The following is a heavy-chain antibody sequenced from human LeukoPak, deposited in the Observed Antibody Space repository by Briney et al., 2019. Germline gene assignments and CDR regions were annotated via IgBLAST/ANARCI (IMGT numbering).Heavy chain of an antibody. J-gene: IGHJ5*01. V-gene: IGHV4-59*01. CDR3: ARHLYSGPLDS. Sequence: PSETLSLTCTVSGGSISSYYWSWIRQPPGKGLEWIGYIYYSGSTNYKPSLKSRVTISVDTSKNQFSLKLSSVTAADTAMYYCARHLYSGPLDSWGQGALVTVSS. CDR1: GGSISSYY. CDR2: IYYSGST. D-gene: IGHD6-13*01.